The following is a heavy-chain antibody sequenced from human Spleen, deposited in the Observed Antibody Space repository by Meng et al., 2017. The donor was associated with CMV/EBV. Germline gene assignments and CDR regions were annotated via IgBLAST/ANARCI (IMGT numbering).Heavy chain of an antibody. CDR3: ARVPEGWFDP. V-gene: IGHV1-18*01. Sequence: ASVKVSCKASGYTFTSYGISWVRQAPGQGLEWMGWISAYNGNTNYAQKFQGRVTMTRNTSISTAYMELSSLRSEDTAVYYCARVPEGWFDPWGQGTLVTVSS. CDR2: ISAYNGNT. CDR1: GYTFTSYG. J-gene: IGHJ5*02.